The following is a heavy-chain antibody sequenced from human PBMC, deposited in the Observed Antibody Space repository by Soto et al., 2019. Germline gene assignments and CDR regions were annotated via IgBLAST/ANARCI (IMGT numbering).Heavy chain of an antibody. CDR2: INPSGGGT. J-gene: IGHJ5*02. CDR3: ARDGCTTSTCAGGGNWFDP. D-gene: IGHD2-8*01. CDR1: GYTFSTYF. V-gene: IGHV1-46*01. Sequence: ASVKVSCKASGYTFSTYFMHWVRQAPGQGLEWMGTINPSGGGTSYAQRFQGRVTMTSDTSTSTVYMELSSLRTDDTAFYYCARDGCTTSTCAGGGNWFDPWGQGTLVTVSS.